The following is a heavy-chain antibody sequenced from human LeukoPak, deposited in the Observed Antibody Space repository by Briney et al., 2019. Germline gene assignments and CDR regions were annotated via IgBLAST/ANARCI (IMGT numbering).Heavy chain of an antibody. Sequence: PSETLSLTCAVYGGSFSGYYWSWIRQPPGKGLEWIGEINHSGSTNYNPSLKSRVTISVDTSKNQFSLKLSSVTAADTAVYYCAKAPYYYGSGSYPLFDYWGQGTLVTVSS. V-gene: IGHV4-34*01. CDR1: GGSFSGYY. CDR2: INHSGST. CDR3: AKAPYYYGSGSYPLFDY. D-gene: IGHD3-10*01. J-gene: IGHJ4*02.